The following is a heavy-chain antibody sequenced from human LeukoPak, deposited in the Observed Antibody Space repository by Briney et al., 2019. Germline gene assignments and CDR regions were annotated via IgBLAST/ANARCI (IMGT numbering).Heavy chain of an antibody. CDR3: ARGSQRSIAVAGDWVY. J-gene: IGHJ4*02. D-gene: IGHD6-19*01. CDR2: ISSSSSYI. Sequence: PGGSLRLSCAASGFTFSSYSMNWVRQAPGKGLEWVSSISSSSSYIYYADSVKGRFTISRDNAKNSLYFQMNSLRAEDTAVYYCARGSQRSIAVAGDWVYWGQGTLVTVSS. V-gene: IGHV3-21*01. CDR1: GFTFSSYS.